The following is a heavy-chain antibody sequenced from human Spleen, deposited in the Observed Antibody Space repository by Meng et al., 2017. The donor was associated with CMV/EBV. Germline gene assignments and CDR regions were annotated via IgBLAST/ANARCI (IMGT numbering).Heavy chain of an antibody. CDR3: ARDPGDKSLYQLLAYCFDY. CDR2: ISYDGSNK. D-gene: IGHD2-2*01. CDR1: GFTFSYYA. J-gene: IGHJ4*02. Sequence: GGSLRLSCTASGFTFSYYAMHWVRQAPGKGLEWVAVISYDGSNKYYADSVKGRFTISRDNSKNTLYLQMNSLRAEDTAVYYCARDPGDKSLYQLLAYCFDYWGQGTLVTVSS. V-gene: IGHV3-30*04.